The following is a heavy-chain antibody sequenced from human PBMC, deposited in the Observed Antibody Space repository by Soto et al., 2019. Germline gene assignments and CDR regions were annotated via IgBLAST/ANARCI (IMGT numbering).Heavy chain of an antibody. V-gene: IGHV4-30-4*01. CDR2: IYYSGST. D-gene: IGHD3-3*01. J-gene: IGHJ4*02. CDR3: ARAPRLRFLEWSFDY. CDR1: GGSISSGDYY. Sequence: QVQLQESGPGLVKPSQTLSLTCTVSGGSISSGDYYWSWIRQPPGKGLEWIGYIYYSGSTYYNPSLKSRVTISVDTSKNQFSLKLSSVTAADTAVYYCARAPRLRFLEWSFDYWGQGTLVTVSS.